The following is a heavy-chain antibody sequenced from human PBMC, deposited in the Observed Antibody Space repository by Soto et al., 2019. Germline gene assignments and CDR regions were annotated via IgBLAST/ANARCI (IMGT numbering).Heavy chain of an antibody. Sequence: EVQLLESGGGLVQPGGSLRLSCAASGFTFTSYAMTWVRQAPGKGLEWVSAISGTGGSTYYVDSVKGRFTISRDNSRNTLYLQMNSLRADDTAVYFCAKNSRDGYSYDLWGQGTLVTVSS. V-gene: IGHV3-23*01. CDR1: GFTFTSYA. CDR3: AKNSRDGYSYDL. CDR2: ISGTGGST. D-gene: IGHD3-3*01. J-gene: IGHJ4*02.